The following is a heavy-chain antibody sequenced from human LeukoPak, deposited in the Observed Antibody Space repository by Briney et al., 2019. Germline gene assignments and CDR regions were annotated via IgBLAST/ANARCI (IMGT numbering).Heavy chain of an antibody. J-gene: IGHJ4*02. V-gene: IGHV3-33*01. CDR2: IWYDGSNK. CDR1: GFTFSSYG. Sequence: AQPGRSLRLSCAASGFTFSSYGMHWVRQAPGKGLEGVAVIWYDGSNKYYADSVKGRFTISRDNSKNTLYLQMNSLRAEDTAVYYCARDTWRAVAGIPFDYWGQGTLVTVSS. D-gene: IGHD6-19*01. CDR3: ARDTWRAVAGIPFDY.